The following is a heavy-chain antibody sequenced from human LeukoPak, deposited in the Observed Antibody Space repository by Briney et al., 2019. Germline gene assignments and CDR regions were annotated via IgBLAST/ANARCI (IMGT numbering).Heavy chain of an antibody. J-gene: IGHJ5*02. CDR1: GYSISSSNW. V-gene: IGHV4-28*03. CDR3: ARGPQESVVVVAATYWFDP. D-gene: IGHD2-15*01. Sequence: SDTLSLTCAVSGYSISSSNWWGWIRQPAGKGLEWIGRIYTSGSTNYNPSLKSRVTMSVDTSKNQFSLKLSSVTAADTAVYYCARGPQESVVVVAATYWFDPWGQGTLVTVSS. CDR2: IYTSGST.